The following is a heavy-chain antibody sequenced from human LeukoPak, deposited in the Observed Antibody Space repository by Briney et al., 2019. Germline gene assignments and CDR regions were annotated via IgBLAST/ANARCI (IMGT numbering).Heavy chain of an antibody. D-gene: IGHD1-26*01. Sequence: GGSLRRSCAASGFTFSSYWMTWVRQAPGKGLEWVANIKQDGSEKYCVDSVKGRFTISRDNAKNSLYLQMNSLRAEDTAIYYCARDLGGSQTSWGQGTLVTVSS. CDR2: IKQDGSEK. CDR3: ARDLGGSQTS. CDR1: GFTFSSYW. J-gene: IGHJ4*02. V-gene: IGHV3-7*01.